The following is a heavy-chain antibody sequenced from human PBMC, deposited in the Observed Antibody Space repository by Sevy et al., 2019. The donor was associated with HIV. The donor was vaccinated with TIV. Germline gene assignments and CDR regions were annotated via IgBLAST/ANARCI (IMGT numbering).Heavy chain of an antibody. CDR3: ASQFAYDGGWHPFHY. J-gene: IGHJ4*02. CDR1: GFRFSDYS. D-gene: IGHD2-21*01. V-gene: IGHV3-30*04. CDR2: ISYDGRNNK. Sequence: GGSLRLSCAASGFRFSDYSMHWVRQAPGKGLEWVAVISYDGRNNKYNVDSVKGRFTISRDNSKDTLYLQMNSLRAEDTAVYYCASQFAYDGGWHPFHYWGQGTLVTVSS.